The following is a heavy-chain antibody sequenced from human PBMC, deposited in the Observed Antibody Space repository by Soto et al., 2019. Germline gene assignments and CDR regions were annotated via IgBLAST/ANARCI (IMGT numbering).Heavy chain of an antibody. CDR1: GGSISSYY. Sequence: QVQLQESGPGLVKPSETLSLTCTVSGGSISSYYWSWIRQPPGKGLEWIGYIYYSGSTNYNPSLKSRVAISVDTSQNQFSLKLSSVTAADTAVYYCARGGPACSSTSCGRNWFDPWGQGTLVTVSS. CDR3: ARGGPACSSTSCGRNWFDP. CDR2: IYYSGST. J-gene: IGHJ5*02. V-gene: IGHV4-59*01. D-gene: IGHD2-2*01.